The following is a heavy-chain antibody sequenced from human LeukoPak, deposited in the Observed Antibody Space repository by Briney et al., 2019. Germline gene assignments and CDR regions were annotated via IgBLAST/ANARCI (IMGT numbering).Heavy chain of an antibody. D-gene: IGHD6-19*01. V-gene: IGHV4-4*07. CDR3: ARRGTGGWYHFDY. CDR2: IHASGST. J-gene: IGHJ4*02. Sequence: SETLSLTYTVSGGSISTHYWSWIRQPAGKKVEWIGRIHASGSTNYNPSLKSRVTISVDTSKNQFSPKLSSVTAADTAVYYCARRGTGGWYHFDYWGQGTLVTVSS. CDR1: GGSISTHY.